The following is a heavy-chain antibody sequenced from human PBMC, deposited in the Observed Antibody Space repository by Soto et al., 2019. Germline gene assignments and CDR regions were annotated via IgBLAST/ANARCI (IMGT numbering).Heavy chain of an antibody. D-gene: IGHD1-1*01. J-gene: IGHJ5*02. CDR2: IRASDGNT. Sequence: EVHLLESGGGLVQPGGSLRLSCAASGFTFSASSMSWVRQAPGKGLEWISSIRASDGNTFYADSVKGRFTISRDNSKDTLYLQMNSLRAEDTAIYYCAKLTTSWGQGILVTVSS. V-gene: IGHV3-23*01. CDR3: AKLTTS. CDR1: GFTFSASS.